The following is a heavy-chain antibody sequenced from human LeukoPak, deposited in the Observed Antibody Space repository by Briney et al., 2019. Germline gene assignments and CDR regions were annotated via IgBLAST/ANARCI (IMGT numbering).Heavy chain of an antibody. CDR1: GYSFTNSW. J-gene: IGHJ4*02. CDR3: ARQKSRVAPADY. Sequence: GESLKISCKGSGYSFTNSWIAWVRQMPGRGLEWMGIIYPGDSDTRYSPFFQGQVTFSADKSISTAYLQWTSLKASDTAIYYCARQKSRVAPADYWGQGTLVTVSS. V-gene: IGHV5-51*01. D-gene: IGHD2-2*01. CDR2: IYPGDSDT.